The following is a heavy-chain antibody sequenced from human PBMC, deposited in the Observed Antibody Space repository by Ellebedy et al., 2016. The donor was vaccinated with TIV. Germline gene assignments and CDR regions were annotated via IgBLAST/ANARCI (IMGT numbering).Heavy chain of an antibody. CDR2: IVHTGAT. CDR3: ARGRPAVVGALNYGLDV. CDR1: GGSLSGYY. Sequence: MPGGSLRLSCAVSGGSLSGYYWSWNRQPPGKGLEWIGEIVHTGATNYNPSLKSRVSKAQDTSKSQFSLQLSSVAAADTAVYYCARGRPAVVGALNYGLDVWGQGTTVTVSS. V-gene: IGHV4-34*01. D-gene: IGHD6-19*01. J-gene: IGHJ6*02.